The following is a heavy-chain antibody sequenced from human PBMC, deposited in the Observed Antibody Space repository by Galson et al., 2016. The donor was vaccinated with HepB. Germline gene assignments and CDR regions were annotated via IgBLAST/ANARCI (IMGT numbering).Heavy chain of an antibody. CDR2: ISYDGSDE. CDR3: AKERFGYSKKYYYGMDV. D-gene: IGHD4-11*01. CDR1: GFTFYRYA. J-gene: IGHJ6*02. V-gene: IGHV3-30*18. Sequence: SLRLSCAASGFTFYRYAMHWVRQAPGKGLEWVAVISYDGSDEHYGDSVKGRFTISRDNSKNTLYVQMNSLRAEDTAVYYCAKERFGYSKKYYYGMDVWGQGTTVTVSS.